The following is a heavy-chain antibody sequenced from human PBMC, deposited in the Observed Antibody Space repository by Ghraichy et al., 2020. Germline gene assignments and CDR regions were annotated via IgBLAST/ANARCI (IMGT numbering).Heavy chain of an antibody. CDR2: ISGSGGST. CDR3: ATIGRVAYFDY. V-gene: IGHV3-23*01. Sequence: LSLTCAASGFTFSSYAMSWVRQAPGKGLEWVSAISGSGGSTYYADSVKGRFTISRDNSKNTLYLQMNSLRAEDTAVYYCATIGRVAYFDYCGQGTLVTVSS. D-gene: IGHD1-26*01. J-gene: IGHJ4*02. CDR1: GFTFSSYA.